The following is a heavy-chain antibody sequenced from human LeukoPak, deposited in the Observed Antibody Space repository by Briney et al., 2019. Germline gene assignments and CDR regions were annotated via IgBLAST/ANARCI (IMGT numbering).Heavy chain of an antibody. Sequence: GGSLRLSCAVSAFTFSDNYMTWIRQAPGKGLESVSYISPSGTDISYADSVKGRFTISRDNAKNSLYLQMNSLRAEDTAVYYCSRNPRNLDYWGQGTLVTVSS. D-gene: IGHD1-14*01. J-gene: IGHJ4*02. CDR3: SRNPRNLDY. CDR1: AFTFSDNY. V-gene: IGHV3-11*01. CDR2: ISPSGTDI.